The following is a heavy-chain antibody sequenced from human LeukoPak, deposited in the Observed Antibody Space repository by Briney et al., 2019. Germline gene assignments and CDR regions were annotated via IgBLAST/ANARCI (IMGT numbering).Heavy chain of an antibody. J-gene: IGHJ4*02. CDR1: GFSFTDHW. CDR3: AKDLGSSGWYIDY. CDR2: NSGGST. V-gene: IGHV3-23*01. D-gene: IGHD6-19*01. Sequence: PGGSLRLSCTASGFSFTDHWMHWVRQAPGKGLVWVSSNSGGSTYYADSVKGRFTISRDNSKNTLYLQMNSLRAEDTAVYYCAKDLGSSGWYIDYWGQGTLVTVSS.